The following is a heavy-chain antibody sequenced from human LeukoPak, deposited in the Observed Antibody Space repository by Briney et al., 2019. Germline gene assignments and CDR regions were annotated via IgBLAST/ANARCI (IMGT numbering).Heavy chain of an antibody. J-gene: IGHJ4*02. V-gene: IGHV1-18*01. CDR3: ARDRWGVLGGDY. D-gene: IGHD3-16*01. Sequence: ASVKVSCKASGYTFSSYGSSWVRQAPGQGLEWMGWISPYNGNTDYAQKLQGRVTMTTDTSTSTAYMELRSLRSDDTAVYYCARDRWGVLGGDYWGQGTLVTVSS. CDR1: GYTFSSYG. CDR2: ISPYNGNT.